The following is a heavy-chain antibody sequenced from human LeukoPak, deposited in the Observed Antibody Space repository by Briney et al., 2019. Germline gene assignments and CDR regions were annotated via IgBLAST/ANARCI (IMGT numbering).Heavy chain of an antibody. Sequence: GGSLRLSCAASEFTFSSYTLNWVRQAPGQGLQWVSSISSSSSIYYADSVKGRFTISRDNAKNSLYLQMNSLGAGDTAVYYCARGSWNYAFDTWGQGTMVTVSS. V-gene: IGHV3-21*01. CDR3: ARGSWNYAFDT. D-gene: IGHD1-7*01. CDR1: EFTFSSYT. J-gene: IGHJ3*02. CDR2: ISSSSSI.